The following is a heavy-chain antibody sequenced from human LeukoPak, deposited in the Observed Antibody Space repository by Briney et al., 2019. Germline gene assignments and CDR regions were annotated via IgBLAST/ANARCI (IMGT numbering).Heavy chain of an antibody. Sequence: ASVKVSCKASGYTFTGYYMHWVRQAPGQGLEWMGWINPNSGGTNYAQKFQGRVTMTRDTSTSTAYMELRSLRSDDTAVYYCARAGSSSWYDFDYWGQGTLVTVSS. CDR1: GYTFTGYY. D-gene: IGHD6-13*01. CDR3: ARAGSSSWYDFDY. J-gene: IGHJ4*02. CDR2: INPNSGGT. V-gene: IGHV1-2*02.